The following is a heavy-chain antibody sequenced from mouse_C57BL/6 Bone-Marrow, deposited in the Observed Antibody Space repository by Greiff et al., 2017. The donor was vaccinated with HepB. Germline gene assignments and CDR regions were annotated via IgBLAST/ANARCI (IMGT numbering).Heavy chain of an antibody. V-gene: IGHV3-5*01. Sequence: EVKVVESGPGLVKPSQTVFLTCTVTGISITTGNYRWSWIRQFPGNKLEWIGYIYYSGTITYNPSLTSRTTITRDTPKNQFFLEMNSLTAEDTATYYCARGEGGYPYAMDYWGQGTSVTVSS. CDR3: ARGEGGYPYAMDY. CDR1: GISITTGNYR. D-gene: IGHD2-2*01. CDR2: IYYSGTI. J-gene: IGHJ4*01.